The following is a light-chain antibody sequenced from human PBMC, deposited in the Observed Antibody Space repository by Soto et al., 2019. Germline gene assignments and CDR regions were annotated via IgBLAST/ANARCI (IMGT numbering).Light chain of an antibody. Sequence: QLVLTQPPSVSGAPGQRVTISCTGSSSNIGAGYDVHWYQQLPGTAPKLLISGNSNRPSGVPDRFSGSKSGTSASLAITGLQAEDEADYYCQSYDSRLSGWVFGGGTKLTVL. CDR2: GNS. CDR1: SSNIGAGYD. J-gene: IGLJ3*02. CDR3: QSYDSRLSGWV. V-gene: IGLV1-40*01.